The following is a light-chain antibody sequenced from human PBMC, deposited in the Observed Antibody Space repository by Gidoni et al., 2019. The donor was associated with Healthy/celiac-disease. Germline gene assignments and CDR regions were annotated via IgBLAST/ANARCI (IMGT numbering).Light chain of an antibody. CDR3: QQSYSTLRCT. J-gene: IGKJ2*02. V-gene: IGKV1-39*01. Sequence: DIQMTQSPSSLSASVEDRVTITCRASQSISSYLNWYQQKPGKAPKLLIYAASSLQSGVPSRFSGSGSATDYTITISSLQPEDFSTYYCQQSYSTLRCTFGQGTKLEIK. CDR1: QSISSY. CDR2: AAS.